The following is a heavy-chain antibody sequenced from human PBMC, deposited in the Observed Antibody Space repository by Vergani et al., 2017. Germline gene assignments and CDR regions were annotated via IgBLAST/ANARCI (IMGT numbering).Heavy chain of an antibody. CDR2: IYYSGST. Sequence: QVQLQESGPGLVKPSQTLSLTCTVSGGSISSGDYYWSWIRQHPGKGLEWIGYIYYSGSTYYNPSLKSRLTISVDTSKNQFSLKLSSVTAADTAVYYCAREVRQLVSGFYWFDPWGQGTLVTVSS. CDR1: GGSISSGDYY. V-gene: IGHV4-31*03. D-gene: IGHD6-6*01. CDR3: AREVRQLVSGFYWFDP. J-gene: IGHJ5*02.